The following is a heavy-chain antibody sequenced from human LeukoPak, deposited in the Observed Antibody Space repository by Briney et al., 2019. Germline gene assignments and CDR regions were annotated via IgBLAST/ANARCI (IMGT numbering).Heavy chain of an antibody. J-gene: IGHJ4*02. V-gene: IGHV3-30*04. CDR1: TFTFRTFA. Sequence: GGSLRLPCAASTFTFRTFAMHWVRQAPGKGLEWVAVISYDGSNKYYADSVKGRFTISRDSSKNTLYLQMNSLRAEDTAVYYCAIGDGLGELSSSFNYWGQGTLVTVSS. CDR3: AIGDGLGELSSSFNY. D-gene: IGHD3-16*02. CDR2: ISYDGSNK.